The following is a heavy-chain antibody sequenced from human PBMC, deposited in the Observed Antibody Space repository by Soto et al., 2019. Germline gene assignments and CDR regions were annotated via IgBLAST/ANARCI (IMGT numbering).Heavy chain of an antibody. CDR2: INHSGST. Sequence: LSLTCAVYGGFFSGYYWTWIRQPPGTGLEWIGEINHSGSTNYNPSLKSRVTMSVDTSQSQFSLELSHFSLELTSVTAADSAVYYCARANFLTGYYVAYFDVCGRGTQVTVSS. CDR1: GGFFSGYY. CDR3: ARANFLTGYYVAYFDV. D-gene: IGHD3-9*01. V-gene: IGHV4-34*01. J-gene: IGHJ2*01.